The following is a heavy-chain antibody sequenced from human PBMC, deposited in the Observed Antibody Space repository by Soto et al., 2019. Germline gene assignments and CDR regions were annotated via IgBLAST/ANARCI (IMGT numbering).Heavy chain of an antibody. CDR2: IWYDGSNK. D-gene: IGHD5-12*01. CDR3: ARDPGGYSGYDPRYYMDV. CDR1: GFTFSSYG. J-gene: IGHJ6*03. V-gene: IGHV3-33*01. Sequence: GGSLRLSCAASGFTFSSYGMHWVRQAPGKGLEWVAVIWYDGSNKYYADSVKGRFTISRDNSKNTLYLQMNSLRAEDTAVYYCARDPGGYSGYDPRYYMDVWGKGTTVTVSS.